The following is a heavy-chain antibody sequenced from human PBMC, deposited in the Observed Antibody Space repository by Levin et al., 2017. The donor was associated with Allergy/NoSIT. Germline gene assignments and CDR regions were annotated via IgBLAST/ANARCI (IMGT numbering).Heavy chain of an antibody. D-gene: IGHD3-10*01. Sequence: GESLKISCAASGFTFSSYWMSWVRQAPGKGLEWVANIKQDGSEKYYVDSVKGRFTISRDNAKNSLYLQMNSLRAEDTAVYYCAREGAPMVRGVIISAIFDYWGQGTLVTVSS. CDR1: GFTFSSYW. J-gene: IGHJ4*02. CDR2: IKQDGSEK. V-gene: IGHV3-7*04. CDR3: AREGAPMVRGVIISAIFDY.